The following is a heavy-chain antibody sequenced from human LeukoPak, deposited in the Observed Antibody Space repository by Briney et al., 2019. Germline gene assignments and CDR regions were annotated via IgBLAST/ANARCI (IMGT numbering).Heavy chain of an antibody. Sequence: GGSLRLSCAASGFTFSSYWMHWVRQAPGKGLVWVSRINSDGSTTSYADSVKGRFTISRDNAKNTLYLQMNSLTVEDTAVYYCARERLRGVANYFDYWGQGTLVTVSS. V-gene: IGHV3-74*01. D-gene: IGHD5-12*01. J-gene: IGHJ4*02. CDR3: ARERLRGVANYFDY. CDR2: INSDGSTT. CDR1: GFTFSSYW.